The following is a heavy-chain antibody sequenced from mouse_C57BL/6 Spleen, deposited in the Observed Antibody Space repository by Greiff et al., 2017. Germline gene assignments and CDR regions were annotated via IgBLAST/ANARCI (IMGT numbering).Heavy chain of an antibody. CDR1: GYAFSSSW. CDR3: ARRGYYGSSYYFDY. J-gene: IGHJ2*01. V-gene: IGHV1-82*01. D-gene: IGHD1-1*01. CDR2: IYPGDGDT. Sequence: QVQLQQSGPELVKPGASVKISCKASGYAFSSSWMNWVKQRSGKGLEWIGRIYPGDGDTNYNGKFKGKATLSADKSSSTAYMQLSSLTSEDSSVYFCARRGYYGSSYYFDYWGQGTTLTVSS.